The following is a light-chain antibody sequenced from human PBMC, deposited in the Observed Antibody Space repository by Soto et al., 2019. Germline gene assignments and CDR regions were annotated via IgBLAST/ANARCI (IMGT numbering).Light chain of an antibody. CDR1: SGYVGTYSI. J-gene: IGLJ1*01. Sequence: QSALAQPASVSGSPGQSITISCTGASGYVGTYSIVYWYQQHPGTAPKVVIYDGHKRPAGVPDRFSGSTSVNTASLTISGLQTDDEADYYGCLYVGGTTYVFGTGTKVTVL. CDR2: DGH. V-gene: IGLV2-23*01. CDR3: CLYVGGTTYV.